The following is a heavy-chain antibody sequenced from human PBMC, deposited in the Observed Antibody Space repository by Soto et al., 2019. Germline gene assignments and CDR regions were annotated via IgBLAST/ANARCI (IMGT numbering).Heavy chain of an antibody. V-gene: IGHV1-2*02. CDR1: GNTLTSFY. J-gene: IGHJ4*02. CDR2: LSPTTGGT. CDR3: ARPPGYVTDWYYFDT. D-gene: IGHD3-9*01. Sequence: ASVKVSCKTSGNTLTSFYIHWVRQAPGQWLEWVGRLSPTTGGTNYAQHFQGRVTVTWDMSTFTAYMELSSLIYEDTAVYYCARPPGYVTDWYYFDTWGQGTQVTVSS.